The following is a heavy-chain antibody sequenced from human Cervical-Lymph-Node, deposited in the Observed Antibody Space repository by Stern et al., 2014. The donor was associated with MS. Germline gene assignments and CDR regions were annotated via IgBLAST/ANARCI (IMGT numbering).Heavy chain of an antibody. CDR2: IVPIFGTA. CDR3: ARDSTTGMDV. D-gene: IGHD1-1*01. Sequence: VQLVESGAEVKKPGSSVKVSCKTSGDTFSSYAISWVRQGPGQGLEWMGGIVPIFGTANYAEKFQGRVTITADVSTNTAYMELSRLGSDDTAVYYCARDSTTGMDVWGQGTTVTVS. CDR1: GDTFSSYA. J-gene: IGHJ6*02. V-gene: IGHV1-69*01.